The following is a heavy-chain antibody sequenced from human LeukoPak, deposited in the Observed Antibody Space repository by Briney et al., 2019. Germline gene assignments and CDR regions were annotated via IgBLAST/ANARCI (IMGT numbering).Heavy chain of an antibody. J-gene: IGHJ1*01. D-gene: IGHD6-6*01. V-gene: IGHV4-61*01. Sequence: PSETLSLTCSVSGASTTTTNFWWTWLRQSPGRGLEWIGYIHDRGSDKYNPALESRATLSVDTSKNQFSLKLNSVTAADTAVYYCARYGLVEFRNAFQYWGQGILVSVSS. CDR1: GASTTTTNFW. CDR2: IHDRGSD. CDR3: ARYGLVEFRNAFQY.